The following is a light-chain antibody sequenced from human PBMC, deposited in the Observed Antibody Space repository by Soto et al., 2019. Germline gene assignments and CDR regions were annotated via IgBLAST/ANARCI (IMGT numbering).Light chain of an antibody. V-gene: IGKV3-20*01. CDR2: GAS. CDR1: QSVSSGY. J-gene: IGKJ4*01. CDR3: QQYRSSLT. Sequence: EIVLALAPGTLSLSPGERATLSCRASQSVSSGYLAWYQQKPGQAPRLLIYGASSRATGIPDRFSGSGSGTDFTLTISRLEPEDFAVYYCQQYRSSLTFGGGTKV.